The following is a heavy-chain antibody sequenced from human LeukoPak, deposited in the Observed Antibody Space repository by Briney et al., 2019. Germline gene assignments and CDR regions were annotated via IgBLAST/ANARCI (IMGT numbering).Heavy chain of an antibody. V-gene: IGHV1-18*04. J-gene: IGHJ4*02. D-gene: IGHD6-13*01. CDR2: ISANNGET. CDR3: ARVPPSAQQLFSSDY. CDR1: GYTFTNYG. Sequence: GASVKVSCKASGYTFTNYGISWVRQAPGQGLEWMSWISANNGETRYAQNFQGRVTMTTDTSTTTAYMELRSLRSDDTAVHYCARVPPSAQQLFSSDYWGQGTQVTVSS.